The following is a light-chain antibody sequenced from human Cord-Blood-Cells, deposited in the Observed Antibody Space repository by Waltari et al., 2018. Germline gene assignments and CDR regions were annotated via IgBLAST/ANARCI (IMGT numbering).Light chain of an antibody. CDR2: DVS. Sequence: QSALTQPASVSGSPGQSITLSSTGTRSDVGGYNYVPWYPQHPGKAPKLMIYDVSKRPSGVSNRFSGSKSGNTASLTISGLQAEDEADYYCSSYTSSSTWVFGGGTKLTVL. J-gene: IGLJ3*02. CDR3: SSYTSSSTWV. CDR1: RSDVGGYNY. V-gene: IGLV2-14*01.